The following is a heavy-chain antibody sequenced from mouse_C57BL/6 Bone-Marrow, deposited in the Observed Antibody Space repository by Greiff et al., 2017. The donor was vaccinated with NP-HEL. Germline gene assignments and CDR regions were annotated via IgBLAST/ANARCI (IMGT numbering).Heavy chain of an antibody. CDR2: INPNNGGT. CDR1: GYTFTDYY. CDR3: ARCLFYYYCPFDG. Sequence: VQLQQSGPELVKPGASVKMSCKASGYTFTDYYMHWVKQSHGKSLEWIGYINPNNGGTSYNQKFKGKATLTVNKSSSTAYMELRSLTSEDSAVYYWARCLFYYYCPFDGWGQGTTLTVSS. V-gene: IGHV1-22*01. D-gene: IGHD2-4*01. J-gene: IGHJ2*01.